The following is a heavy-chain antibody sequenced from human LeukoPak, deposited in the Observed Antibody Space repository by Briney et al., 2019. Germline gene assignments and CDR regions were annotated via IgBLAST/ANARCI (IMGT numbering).Heavy chain of an antibody. CDR3: AKGDYDILTGYY. J-gene: IGHJ4*02. Sequence: GGSLRLSCAASGFTFSSYGMHWVRQAPGKGLEWVAVISHDGSNKYYADSVKGRFTISRDDSKNTLYLQMNSLRAEDTAVYYCAKGDYDILTGYYWGQGTLVTVSS. CDR2: ISHDGSNK. D-gene: IGHD3-9*01. V-gene: IGHV3-30*18. CDR1: GFTFSSYG.